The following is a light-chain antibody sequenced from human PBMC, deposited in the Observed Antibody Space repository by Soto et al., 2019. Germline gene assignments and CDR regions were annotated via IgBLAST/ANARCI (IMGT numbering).Light chain of an antibody. CDR2: DVS. V-gene: IGLV2-11*01. J-gene: IGLJ1*01. CDR1: SSDVGGYNY. Sequence: QSVLTQPRSVSGSPGQSVTISCTGTSSDVGGYNYVSWYQQHPGKAPKLMIYDVSKRPSGVPDRFSGSKSGNTASLTISGIQDEEEDDYYCCSYAGSYNYVCGTWTKVTVL. CDR3: CSYAGSYNYV.